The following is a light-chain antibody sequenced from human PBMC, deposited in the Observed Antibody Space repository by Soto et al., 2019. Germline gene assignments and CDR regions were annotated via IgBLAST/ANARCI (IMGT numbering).Light chain of an antibody. Sequence: EIVMTRAPATMSLSPGESATLSCRASQTIDNTLAWYQRKPGQAPRLLIYDESTRATGVPDRFSGSGSGTDFALTISRLQSEDFAVYYCQNYNYWPYTCGQGTKVDI. CDR2: DES. V-gene: IGKV3-15*01. J-gene: IGKJ2*01. CDR1: QTIDNT. CDR3: QNYNYWPYT.